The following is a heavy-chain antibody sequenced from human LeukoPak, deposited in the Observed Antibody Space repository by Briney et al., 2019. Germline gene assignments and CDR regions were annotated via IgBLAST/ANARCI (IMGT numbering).Heavy chain of an antibody. D-gene: IGHD1-20*01. V-gene: IGHV3-21*01. CDR3: ARDRWSITGTTPGAFDI. J-gene: IGHJ3*02. Sequence: PGGSLRLSCAASGFTFSSYSMNWVRQAPGKGLEWVSSISSSSSYIYYADSVKGRFAISRDNAKNSLYLQMNSLRAEGAAVYYCARDRWSITGTTPGAFDIWGQGTMVTVSS. CDR2: ISSSSSYI. CDR1: GFTFSSYS.